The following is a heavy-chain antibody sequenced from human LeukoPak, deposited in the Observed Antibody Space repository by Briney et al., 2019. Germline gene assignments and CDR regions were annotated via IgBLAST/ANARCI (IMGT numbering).Heavy chain of an antibody. Sequence: GGSLRLSCAASGFTFSDYAMHWVRQAPGKGLEWVAHIWYDGSNEKYADSVKGRFIIPRDNSRNALYFQMNSLRAEDTAVYYCAKGIQPSDKNGFDVWGQGTMVTVSS. CDR1: GFTFSDYA. V-gene: IGHV3-33*06. D-gene: IGHD5-18*01. J-gene: IGHJ3*01. CDR2: IWYDGSNE. CDR3: AKGIQPSDKNGFDV.